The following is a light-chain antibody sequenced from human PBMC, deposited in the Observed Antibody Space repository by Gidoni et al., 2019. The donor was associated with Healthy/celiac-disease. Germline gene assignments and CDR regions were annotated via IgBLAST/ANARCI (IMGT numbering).Light chain of an antibody. Sequence: YELTPPPSGSVSPGQTATITCSGDKVGDKSASWYQQKPGQSPVLVIYQDNKRPSGIPERYSGSHSGNTATLTISGTQAMDEADYYCQAWDSSAADVVFGGGTKLTVL. J-gene: IGLJ2*01. CDR2: QDN. CDR1: KVGDKS. V-gene: IGLV3-1*01. CDR3: QAWDSSAADVV.